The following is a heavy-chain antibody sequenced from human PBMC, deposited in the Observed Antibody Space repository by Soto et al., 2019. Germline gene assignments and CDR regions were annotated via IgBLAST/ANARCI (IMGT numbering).Heavy chain of an antibody. CDR3: AGHHVESGSLEAFDY. CDR1: GGSVSSSSSY. Sequence: PSETLSLTCTVSGGSVSSSSSYWGWLRHPPGKGLEWIGSTYDSVSAYYNPSLKSRVTISVDTSKNQFSLRLTSVTATDTAIYYCAGHHVESGSLEAFDYWAQGIPVTVSS. J-gene: IGHJ4*02. V-gene: IGHV4-39*01. CDR2: TYDSVSA. D-gene: IGHD1-26*01.